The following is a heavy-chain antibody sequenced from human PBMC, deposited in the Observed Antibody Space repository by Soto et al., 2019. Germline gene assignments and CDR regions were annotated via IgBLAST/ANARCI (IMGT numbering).Heavy chain of an antibody. D-gene: IGHD6-19*01. CDR2: FDPEDGET. J-gene: IGHJ4*02. Sequence: ASVKVSCKVSGYTLTELSMHWVLQAPGKGLEWMGGFDPEDGETIYAQKFQGRVTMTEDTSTDTAYMELSSLRSEDTAVYYCATVSVAGTGFDYWGQGTLVTVSS. CDR1: GYTLTELS. CDR3: ATVSVAGTGFDY. V-gene: IGHV1-24*01.